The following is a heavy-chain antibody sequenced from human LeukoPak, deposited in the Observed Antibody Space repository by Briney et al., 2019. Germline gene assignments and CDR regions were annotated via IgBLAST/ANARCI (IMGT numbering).Heavy chain of an antibody. Sequence: GGSLRLSCAASGFTFTSYAMTWVPLAPEEGLEWGSTISGSGGITYYVDSVKGRFTISRDNSKNTLYLQMNSLRAADTAGYSCAKEKVTNIYCFDSWGQGALVTVSS. CDR3: AKEKVTNIYCFDS. J-gene: IGHJ4*02. CDR2: ISGSGGIT. V-gene: IGHV3-23*01. CDR1: GFTFTSYA. D-gene: IGHD2-21*01.